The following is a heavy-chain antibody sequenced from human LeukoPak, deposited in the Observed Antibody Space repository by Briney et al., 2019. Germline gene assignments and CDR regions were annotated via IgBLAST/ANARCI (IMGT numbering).Heavy chain of an antibody. D-gene: IGHD3-22*01. V-gene: IGHV5-51*01. CDR3: ATTGRQYFHSSGPFDY. CDR2: IYPGDSES. CDR1: GYSFTNYW. J-gene: IGHJ4*02. Sequence: GESLKISCKGSGYSFTNYWIGWVRQMPGKGLEWMGIIYPGDSESIYSPSFQGQVTVSADKSISTAYLQWSSLKASDTAMYYSATTGRQYFHSSGPFDYWGQGTLVTVSS.